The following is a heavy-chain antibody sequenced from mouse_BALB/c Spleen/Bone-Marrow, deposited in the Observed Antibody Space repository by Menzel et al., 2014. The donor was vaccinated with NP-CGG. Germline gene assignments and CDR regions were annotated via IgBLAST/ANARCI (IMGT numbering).Heavy chain of an antibody. CDR3: TRHGGERSDY. V-gene: IGHV6-6*02. J-gene: IGHJ2*01. CDR2: IKLKSNNYAT. Sequence: DVKLQESGGGLVQTGGSMKLSCVASGFAFSNYWMNWVRQSPEKGLEWVAEIKLKSNNYATHYAESVQGRFTISRDDSRSSVYLQMNNLRAEDTGIYYCTRHGGERSDYWGQGTNFTVSS. CDR1: GFAFSNYW.